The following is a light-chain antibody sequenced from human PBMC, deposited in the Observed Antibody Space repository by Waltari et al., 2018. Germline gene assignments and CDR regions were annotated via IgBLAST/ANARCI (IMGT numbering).Light chain of an antibody. J-gene: IGKJ3*01. V-gene: IGKV4-1*01. CDR2: WAS. CDR3: HQYYNIPFT. CDR1: QSVLYSSNNKNY. Sequence: DIVMTQSPDSLAVSLGERATINCKSSQSVLYSSNNKNYLAWYQQKPGRPPKLLIYWASSRESGVPDRLSGSGSGTDFTLTISSLQAEDVAVYYCHQYYNIPFTFGPGTKVDIK.